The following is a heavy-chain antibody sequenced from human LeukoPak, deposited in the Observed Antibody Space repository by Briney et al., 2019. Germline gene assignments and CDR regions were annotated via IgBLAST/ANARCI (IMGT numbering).Heavy chain of an antibody. V-gene: IGHV4-38-2*02. CDR3: ARDPTHRRYCSSTSCYMLGWFDP. CDR1: GYSISSGYY. CDR2: INHSGST. Sequence: SETLSLTCTVPGYSISSGYYWGWIRQPPGKGLEWIGEINHSGSTNYNPSLKSRVTISVDTSKNQFSLKLSSVTAADTAVYYCARDPTHRRYCSSTSCYMLGWFDPWGQGTLVTVSS. J-gene: IGHJ5*02. D-gene: IGHD2-2*02.